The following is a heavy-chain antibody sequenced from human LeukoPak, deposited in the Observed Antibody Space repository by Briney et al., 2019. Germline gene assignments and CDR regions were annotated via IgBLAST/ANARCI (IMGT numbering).Heavy chain of an antibody. D-gene: IGHD6-13*01. CDR2: TYYRSKWYN. Sequence: PSQTLSLTCAISGDSVSSNSAAWNWHRQSPSRGLEWLGRTYYRSKWYNDYAVSVKSRITINPDTSKNQFSLQLSSVTPEDTAVYYCARVRTVAAAFYYYYYGMDVWGQGTTVTVSS. J-gene: IGHJ6*02. V-gene: IGHV6-1*01. CDR1: GDSVSSNSAA. CDR3: ARVRTVAAAFYYYYYGMDV.